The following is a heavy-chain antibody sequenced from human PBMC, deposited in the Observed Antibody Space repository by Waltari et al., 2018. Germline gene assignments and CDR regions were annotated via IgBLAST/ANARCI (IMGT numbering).Heavy chain of an antibody. J-gene: IGHJ4*02. D-gene: IGHD3-9*01. V-gene: IGHV4-59*01. CDR2: IYYSGST. Sequence: QVQLQESGPGLVKPSETLSLTCTVSGDSISSYYWSWIRQPPGKGLEWIGYIYYSGSTNSNPSLKSRVTISVDTFKNQVSLKLSSVTAADTAVYYCARGPYPVLRYFDWGQGTLVTVSS. CDR1: GDSISSYY. CDR3: ARGPYPVLRYFD.